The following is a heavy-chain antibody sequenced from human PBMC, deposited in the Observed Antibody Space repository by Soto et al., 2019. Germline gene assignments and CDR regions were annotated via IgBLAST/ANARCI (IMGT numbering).Heavy chain of an antibody. Sequence: SETLSLTCAVYGGSFSGYYWCWIRQPPGKGLEWIGEINHSGSTNYNPSLKSRVTISVDTSKNQFSLKLSSVTAADTAVYYCARGRRYSYGSSGFDYWGQGTLVTVSS. CDR1: GGSFSGYY. V-gene: IGHV4-34*01. D-gene: IGHD5-18*01. CDR3: ARGRRYSYGSSGFDY. J-gene: IGHJ4*02. CDR2: INHSGST.